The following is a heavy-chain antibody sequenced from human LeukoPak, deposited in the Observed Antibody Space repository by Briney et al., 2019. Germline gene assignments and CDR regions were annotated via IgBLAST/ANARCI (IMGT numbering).Heavy chain of an antibody. Sequence: PGGSLRLSCAASGFTFSSYSMNWVRQAPGKGLEWVSSISSSSYIYYADSVKGRFTISRDNAKNSLYLQMNSLRAEGTAVYYCARDKRYSYGRGYYFDYWGQGTLVTVSS. D-gene: IGHD5-18*01. V-gene: IGHV3-21*01. CDR1: GFTFSSYS. J-gene: IGHJ4*02. CDR3: ARDKRYSYGRGYYFDY. CDR2: ISSSSYI.